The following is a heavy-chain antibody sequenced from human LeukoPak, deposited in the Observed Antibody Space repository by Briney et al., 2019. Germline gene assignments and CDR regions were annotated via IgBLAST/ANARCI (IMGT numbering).Heavy chain of an antibody. CDR1: RYPFSGYY. CDR2: INPNSGVT. V-gene: IGHV1-2*02. D-gene: IGHD6-6*01. CDR3: ARSTSSFYFDY. J-gene: IGHJ4*02. Sequence: GASVKVSCKASRYPFSGYYMHWVRQAPGQGLEWMGWINPNSGVTSYAQKLQGRVAMTRDTSISTAYMELSRLRSDDTAVYYCARSTSSFYFDYRGQGTLVTVSS.